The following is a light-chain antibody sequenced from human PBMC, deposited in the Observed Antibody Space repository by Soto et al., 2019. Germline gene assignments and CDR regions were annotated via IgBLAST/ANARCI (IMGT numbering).Light chain of an antibody. CDR2: GAS. CDR3: QQYGSSPWT. CDR1: QSVSSSY. J-gene: IGKJ1*01. V-gene: IGKV3-20*01. Sequence: EIVLTQSPGTLSLSPGERATLSCRASQSVSSSYLAWYQQKPGQAPRLLIYGASSRATGIPDRFSGSGCGTDFTLTISRREPEDVAVYYCQQYGSSPWTFGQGTKVEIK.